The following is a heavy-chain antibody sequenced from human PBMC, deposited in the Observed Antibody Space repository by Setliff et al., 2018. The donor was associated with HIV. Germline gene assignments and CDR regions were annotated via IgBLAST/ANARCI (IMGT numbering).Heavy chain of an antibody. J-gene: IGHJ3*02. CDR2: IYTSGNT. CDR3: ARAMSSSWYIDGFDI. D-gene: IGHD6-13*01. CDR1: GGSMSTYY. Sequence: NPSETLSLTCTVSGGSMSTYYWSWIRQPPGKGLEWIGYIYTSGNTNHNPSLKSRVTISVDTSKNRLSLKLSSVTAADAAVYYCARAMSSSWYIDGFDIWGQGTVVTVSS. V-gene: IGHV4-4*08.